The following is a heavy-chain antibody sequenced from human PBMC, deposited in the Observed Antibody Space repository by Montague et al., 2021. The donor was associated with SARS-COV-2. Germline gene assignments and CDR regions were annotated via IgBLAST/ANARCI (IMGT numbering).Heavy chain of an antibody. CDR1: GGSISSSSHY. CDR3: ARLNFHITIFGVVSSRVFDX. Sequence: SETLSLTCTVSGGSISSSSHYWGWIRQPPGKGLEWIGSIYYSGSTYYNPSLKSRVTISVDTSKNQFSLKLSSVTAADTAVYYCARLNFHITIFGVVSSRVFDXWGQGTLVTVSS. CDR2: IYYSGST. V-gene: IGHV4-39*01. D-gene: IGHD3-3*01. J-gene: IGHJ4*02.